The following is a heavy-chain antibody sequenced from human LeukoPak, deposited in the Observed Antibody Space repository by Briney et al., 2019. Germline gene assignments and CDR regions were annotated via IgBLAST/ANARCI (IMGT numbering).Heavy chain of an antibody. CDR3: AKKGQADDGGKPD. Sequence: PGGSLRLSCAASGFTFSSYWLHWVRQAPGKGLVWVSRIKGDERSTNYADSVKGRFTISRDNAKNTVYLEMNSLRAEDTAVYYCAKKGQADDGGKPDWGQGTLVAVSS. J-gene: IGHJ4*02. CDR2: IKGDERST. V-gene: IGHV3-74*01. CDR1: GFTFSSYW.